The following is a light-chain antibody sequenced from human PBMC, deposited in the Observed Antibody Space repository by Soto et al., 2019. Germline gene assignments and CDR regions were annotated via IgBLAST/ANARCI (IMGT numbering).Light chain of an antibody. CDR3: ASWDSGLRAGV. CDR2: DNN. Sequence: QSVLTQPPSVSATPGQKVTISCSGSSSNVGSYYVSWYQQLPGTAPKLLIDDNNQRPSGIPGRFSGSKSGTSATLGITGLQTEDEADYYCASWDSGLRAGVFGGGTQLTVL. V-gene: IGLV1-51*01. CDR1: SSNVGSYY. J-gene: IGLJ2*01.